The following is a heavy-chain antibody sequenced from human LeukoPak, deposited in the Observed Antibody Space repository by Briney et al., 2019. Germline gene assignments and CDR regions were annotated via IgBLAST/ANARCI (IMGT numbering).Heavy chain of an antibody. CDR3: VRDVWGDRDGFFEY. V-gene: IGHV3-74*01. Sequence: GRSLRLSCAASGFTFSSYWMHWVRQAPGKGLVWVSRVNTDGRSTSYGDFVKGRFTVSRDNAKNTLHLQMNSLRAEDAAVYFCVRDVWGDRDGFFEYWGQGALVTVSS. D-gene: IGHD5-24*01. CDR1: GFTFSSYW. CDR2: VNTDGRST. J-gene: IGHJ4*02.